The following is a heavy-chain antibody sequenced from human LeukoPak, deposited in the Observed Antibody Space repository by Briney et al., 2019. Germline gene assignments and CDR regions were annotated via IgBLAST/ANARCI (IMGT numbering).Heavy chain of an antibody. Sequence: GGSLRLSCAASGFTFSSYGMDWVRQAPGMGLEWVSSISSSSSYIHYADSVKGRFTISRDNTKNSLYLQMNSLRAEDTAVYYCARFQGAHYWGQGTLVTVSS. CDR3: ARFQGAHY. D-gene: IGHD4/OR15-4a*01. CDR1: GFTFSSYG. J-gene: IGHJ4*02. V-gene: IGHV3-21*01. CDR2: ISSSSSYI.